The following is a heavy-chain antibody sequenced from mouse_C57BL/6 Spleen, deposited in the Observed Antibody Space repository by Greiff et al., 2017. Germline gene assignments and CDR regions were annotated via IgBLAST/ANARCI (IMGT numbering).Heavy chain of an antibody. CDR2: IYPGDGDT. J-gene: IGHJ1*03. V-gene: IGHV1-82*01. CDR1: GYAFSSSW. Sequence: QVQLKQSGPELVKPGASVKISCKASGYAFSSSWMNWVKQRPGTGLEWIGRIYPGDGDTNYNGKFKGKATLTADKSSSTAYMQLSSLTSEDSAVYFCARWGTTAEFDVWGTGTTVTVSS. CDR3: ARWGTTAEFDV. D-gene: IGHD1-2*01.